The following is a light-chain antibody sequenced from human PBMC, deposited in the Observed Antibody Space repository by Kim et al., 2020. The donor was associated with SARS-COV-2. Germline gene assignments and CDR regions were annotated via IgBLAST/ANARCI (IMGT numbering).Light chain of an antibody. CDR2: QDT. CDR3: QTWDSSSVI. Sequence: SVSPGQTASITCSGDKLEDKYVCWYQPKAGPATVLLIYQDTKWPSASPGRFSGSNSGNTATLTISGTQAMDEADYYCQTWDSSSVIFGGGTQLTVL. V-gene: IGLV3-1*01. J-gene: IGLJ2*01. CDR1: KLEDKY.